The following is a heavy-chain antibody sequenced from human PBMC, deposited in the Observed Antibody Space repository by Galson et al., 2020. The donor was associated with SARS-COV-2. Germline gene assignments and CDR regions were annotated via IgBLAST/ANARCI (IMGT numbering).Heavy chain of an antibody. CDR2: IYSSGNT. CDR1: GGSMDYYY. D-gene: IGHD3-3*01. V-gene: IGHV4-59*01. Sequence: SETLSLTCSVSGGSMDYYYWTWIRQPPGKGLEWVGYIYSSGNTNYNPSLKSRVIISLDMSKKQFFLRLTSVTAADTAVYYCARGGSAYYDAWNGHYYSPLFDDWGPGTRVSVSA. CDR3: ARGGSAYYDAWNGHYYSPLFDD. J-gene: IGHJ4*02.